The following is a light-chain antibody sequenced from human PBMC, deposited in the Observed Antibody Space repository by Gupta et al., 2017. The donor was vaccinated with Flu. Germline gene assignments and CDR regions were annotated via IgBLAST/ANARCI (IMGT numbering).Light chain of an antibody. CDR3: QQRDNWPLT. J-gene: IGKJ5*01. CDR1: QRVTSY. V-gene: IGKV3-11*01. Sequence: EIVLTQSPATLSLSPGDRATLSCRASQRVTSYLAWYQQKPGQAPRLLIYDASNRAAGIPARFSGSGSGTDFALTISSLVPEDYAVYYCQQRDNWPLTFGQGTRLEIK. CDR2: DAS.